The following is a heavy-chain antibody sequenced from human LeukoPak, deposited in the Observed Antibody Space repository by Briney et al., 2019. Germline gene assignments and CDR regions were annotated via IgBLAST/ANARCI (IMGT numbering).Heavy chain of an antibody. J-gene: IGHJ6*02. CDR2: IYYSGST. CDR1: GGSISSGGYY. D-gene: IGHD3-22*01. Sequence: PSQTLSLTCTVSGGSISSGGYYLSWIRQHPGKGLEWIVYIYYSGSTYYNPSLKSRVTISVDTSKNQFSLKLSSVTAADTAVYYCARDGHPTYYYDSSGYYQASGMDVWGQGTTVTVSS. V-gene: IGHV4-31*03. CDR3: ARDGHPTYYYDSSGYYQASGMDV.